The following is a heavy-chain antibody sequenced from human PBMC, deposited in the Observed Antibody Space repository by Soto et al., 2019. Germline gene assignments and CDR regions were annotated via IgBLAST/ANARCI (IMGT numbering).Heavy chain of an antibody. J-gene: IGHJ4*02. CDR1: GYSFTSYW. CDR2: IYPGDSDT. CDR3: ARGVVVTADIPNLDY. Sequence: PGESLKISWKGSGYSFTSYWIGWARQMPGKGLEWMGIIYPGDSDTRYSPSFQGQVTISADKSISTAYLQWSSLKASDTAMYYCARGVVVTADIPNLDYWGQGTLVTVSS. D-gene: IGHD2-21*02. V-gene: IGHV5-51*01.